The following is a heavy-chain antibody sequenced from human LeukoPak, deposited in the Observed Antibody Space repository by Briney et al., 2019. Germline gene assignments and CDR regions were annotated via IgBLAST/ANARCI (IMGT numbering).Heavy chain of an antibody. CDR2: ISAYNGNT. J-gene: IGHJ5*02. V-gene: IGHV1-18*01. CDR1: GYTFTSYG. D-gene: IGHD1-26*01. CDR3: ARDNSVGDYAWWFDP. Sequence: VKVSCKASGYTFTSYGISWVRQAPGQGLEWMGWISAYNGNTNYAQKLQGRVTMTTDTSTSTAYMELRSLRSDDTAVYYCARDNSVGDYAWWFDPWGQGTLVTVSS.